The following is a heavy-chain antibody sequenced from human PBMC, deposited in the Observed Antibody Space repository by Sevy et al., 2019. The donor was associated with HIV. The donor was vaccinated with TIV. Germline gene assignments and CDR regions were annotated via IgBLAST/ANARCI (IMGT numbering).Heavy chain of an antibody. CDR2: ISYRGST. J-gene: IGHJ4*02. CDR1: GGSISSSRYY. D-gene: IGHD5-12*01. CDR3: ARPLQEMATTPFDL. Sequence: SETLSLTCTVSGGSISSSRYYWGWIRQPPGKGLEWIGTISYRGSTYYNASLKSRVTITADTSKNQFSLRLSSVTAADTAVYYCARPLQEMATTPFDLWGQGILVTVSS. V-gene: IGHV4-39*01.